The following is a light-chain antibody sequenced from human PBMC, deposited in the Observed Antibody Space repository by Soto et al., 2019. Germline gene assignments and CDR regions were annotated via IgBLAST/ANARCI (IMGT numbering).Light chain of an antibody. CDR1: SSDIGRFNY. J-gene: IGLJ2*01. V-gene: IGLV2-14*01. CDR3: SSYTLTNTVL. Sequence: QSALTQPASVSGAPGQSITISCVGTSSDIGRFNYVSWYQQHPGRAPKLLIYDVVNRPSGVSNRFSGSKSGNTASLTISWLQAEDDADYYCSSYTLTNTVLFGGGTKLTVL. CDR2: DVV.